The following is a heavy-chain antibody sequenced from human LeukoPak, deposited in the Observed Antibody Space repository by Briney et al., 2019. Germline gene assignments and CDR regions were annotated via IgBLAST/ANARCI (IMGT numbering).Heavy chain of an antibody. CDR2: INHSGST. J-gene: IGHJ4*02. D-gene: IGHD2-2*01. CDR3: ARGGEVVVVPAALYYFDY. CDR1: GGSFSGYY. V-gene: IGHV4-34*01. Sequence: PSETLSLTCAVYGGSFSGYYWSWIRQPPGKGLEWIGEINHSGSTNYNPSLKSRVTISVYTSNNQFSLKLSSVTAADTAVYYCARGGEVVVVPAALYYFDYWGQGTLVTVSS.